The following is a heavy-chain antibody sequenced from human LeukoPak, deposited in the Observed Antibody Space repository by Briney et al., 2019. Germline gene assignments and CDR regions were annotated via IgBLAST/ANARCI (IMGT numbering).Heavy chain of an antibody. CDR1: GFTFNSYA. CDR3: AKRMGYDFGHFDY. J-gene: IGHJ4*02. CDR2: ISNTGGRT. D-gene: IGHD2/OR15-2a*01. V-gene: IGHV3-23*01. Sequence: GGSLRLSCAASGFTFNSYAVGWVRQAPGRGLEWVSAISNTGGRTYYADSVKGRFTISRDNSKNTLYLQMNSLRDDDAGVYYCAKRMGYDFGHFDYWGQGALVTVSS.